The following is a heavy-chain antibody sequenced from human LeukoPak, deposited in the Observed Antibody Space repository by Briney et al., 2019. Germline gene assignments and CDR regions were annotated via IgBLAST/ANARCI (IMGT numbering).Heavy chain of an antibody. CDR2: INHSGST. D-gene: IGHD6-19*01. J-gene: IGHJ4*02. CDR3: ARVPSLGRWLVPLIYDY. Sequence: PSETLSLTCAVYGGSFSGYYWSWIRQPPGKGLEWIGEINHSGSTNYNPSLESRVTISVDTSKNQFSLKLSSVTAADTAVYYCARVPSLGRWLVPLIYDYWGQGTLVTVSS. V-gene: IGHV4-34*01. CDR1: GGSFSGYY.